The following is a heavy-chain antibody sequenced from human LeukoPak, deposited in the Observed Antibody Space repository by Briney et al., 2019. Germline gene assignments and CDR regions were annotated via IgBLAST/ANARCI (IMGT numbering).Heavy chain of an antibody. CDR3: ARGGGYYPIDY. J-gene: IGHJ4*02. V-gene: IGHV3-53*01. D-gene: IGHD2-15*01. Sequence: GGSLRLSCAASGFTVNSNYMNWVRQAPGKGLGWVSVLYSDGRTYYADSVKGRFTISRDTSKNTLYLQVNSLRAEDTAVYYRARGGGYYPIDYWGQGTLVTVSS. CDR1: GFTVNSNY. CDR2: LYSDGRT.